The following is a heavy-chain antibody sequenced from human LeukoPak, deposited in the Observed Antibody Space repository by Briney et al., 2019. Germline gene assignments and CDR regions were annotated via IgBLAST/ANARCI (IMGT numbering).Heavy chain of an antibody. Sequence: GGSLRLSCAASGFTFDDYAMHWVRQAPGKGLEWVSLISWDGGSTYYADSVKGRFTISRDNSKNSLYLQMNSLRVEDSAVYYCAKGGRGFSYGSIDYWGQGTLVTVSS. J-gene: IGHJ4*02. CDR3: AKGGRGFSYGSIDY. CDR1: GFTFDDYA. CDR2: ISWDGGST. V-gene: IGHV3-43D*03. D-gene: IGHD5-18*01.